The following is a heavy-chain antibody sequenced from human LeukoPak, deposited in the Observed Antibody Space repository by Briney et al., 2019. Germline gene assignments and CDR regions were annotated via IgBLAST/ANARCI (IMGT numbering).Heavy chain of an antibody. V-gene: IGHV1-69*04. CDR2: IIPILGIA. J-gene: IGHJ4*02. D-gene: IGHD3-10*01. CDR1: GYTFARYG. CDR3: ARAAQGYGSGSYLPGY. Sequence: SVKVSCKASGYTFARYGFSWVRQAPGQGLEWMGRIIPILGIANYAQKFQGRVTITADKSTSTAYMELSSLRSEDTAVYYCARAAQGYGSGSYLPGYWGQGTLVTVSS.